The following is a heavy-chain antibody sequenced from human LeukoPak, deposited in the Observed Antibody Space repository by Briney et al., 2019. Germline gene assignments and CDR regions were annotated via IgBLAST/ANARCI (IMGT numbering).Heavy chain of an antibody. J-gene: IGHJ4*02. D-gene: IGHD3-9*01. CDR3: TTAGGDILTGYYW. CDR2: IKSKTDGGTT. CDR1: GFTFSNAW. Sequence: GGSLRLSCAASGFTFSNAWMSWVRQAPGKGLEWVGRIKSKTDGGTTDYAAPVKGRFTISRDDSKNTLYMQMNSLKTEDTAVYYCTTAGGDILTGYYWGGQGTLVTVSS. V-gene: IGHV3-15*01.